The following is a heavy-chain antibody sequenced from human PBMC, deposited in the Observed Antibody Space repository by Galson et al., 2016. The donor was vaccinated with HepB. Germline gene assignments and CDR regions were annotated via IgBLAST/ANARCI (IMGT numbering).Heavy chain of an antibody. CDR3: ARGRNCGIDP. CDR2: ICHSGTP. V-gene: IGHV4-61*08. Sequence: SETLSLTCTVSGGSVRSPGYCWTWIRQPPGKGLEWIGFICHSGTPYHKPSLQSRVTISIDTSKNQFSLKVTSVTAADTAIYYCARGRNCGIDPWGKGILVPVSS. J-gene: IGHJ5*02. CDR1: GGSVRSPGYC. D-gene: IGHD2-21*01.